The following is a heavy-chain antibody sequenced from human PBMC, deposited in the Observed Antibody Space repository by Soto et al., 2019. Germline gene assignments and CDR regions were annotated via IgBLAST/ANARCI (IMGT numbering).Heavy chain of an antibody. J-gene: IGHJ4*02. D-gene: IGHD2-21*02. V-gene: IGHV3-53*01. CDR2: IYSGETT. Sequence: GWSLRLSCASSVFNVSSDYMNWVRQAPGKGLEWVASIYSGETTYYADSVRGRFTISSDKSKNTLYFQLSSLRIEDTAVYYCTRDGRGLGRLSLFEYWGQGVLVTVSS. CDR3: TRDGRGLGRLSLFEY. CDR1: VFNVSSDY.